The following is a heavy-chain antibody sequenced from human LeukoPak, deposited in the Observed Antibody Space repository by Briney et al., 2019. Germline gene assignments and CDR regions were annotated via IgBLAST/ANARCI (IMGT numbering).Heavy chain of an antibody. V-gene: IGHV5-51*01. Sequence: GESLKISCKGPGYSFTSFWIGWGRQIPGKGLGWRGIIYSGDSDTRYSTSFQGQVTISSDKSISNAYLQWSSLKASDTAMYYCARQKYGYKRHPDVAFDIWGQGTMVTVSS. J-gene: IGHJ3*02. CDR3: ARQKYGYKRHPDVAFDI. D-gene: IGHD5-24*01. CDR2: IYSGDSDT. CDR1: GYSFTSFW.